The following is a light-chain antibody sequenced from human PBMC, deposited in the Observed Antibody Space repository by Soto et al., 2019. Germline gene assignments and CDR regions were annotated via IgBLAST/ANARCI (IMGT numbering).Light chain of an antibody. CDR1: QSISSW. J-gene: IGKJ3*01. CDR3: QQYNSYPLT. V-gene: IGKV1-5*03. Sequence: DIQMTQSPSTLSASVGDRVTITCRASQSISSWLAWYQQKPGKAPKLLIYKASNLEIGVPSRFSGSGSGTEFTLTISSLQPDDVANYYCQQYNSYPLTFGPGTKVDIK. CDR2: KAS.